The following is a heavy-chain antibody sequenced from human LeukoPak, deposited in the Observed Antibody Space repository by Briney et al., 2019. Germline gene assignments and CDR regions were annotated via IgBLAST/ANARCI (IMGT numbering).Heavy chain of an antibody. J-gene: IGHJ5*02. D-gene: IGHD4-17*01. CDR1: GDSISSYY. V-gene: IGHV4-4*07. Sequence: SETLSLTCTVSGDSISSYYWSWIRQPAGRGLGLIGRIYTSGITNYNPSLSSRVTMSADTSKNQFSLKLSSVTAADTAVYYCVRGTVTPGANWFDPWGLGALVTVSS. CDR3: VRGTVTPGANWFDP. CDR2: IYTSGIT.